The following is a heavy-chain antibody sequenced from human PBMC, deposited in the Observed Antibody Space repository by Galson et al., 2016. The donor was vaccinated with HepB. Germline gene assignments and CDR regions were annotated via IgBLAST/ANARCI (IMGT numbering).Heavy chain of an antibody. D-gene: IGHD6-13*01. CDR1: GRPFSNYY. CDR2: INHSGST. Sequence: ETLSLTCGVYGRPFSNYYWSWIRQSPGKGLEWIGEINHSGSTNNNPSLKSRVSISRDTSKNEFFLKLNLVTAADTAVYYCARGGEDSWYENDAFVIWGQGTVVTVSS. V-gene: IGHV4-34*01. J-gene: IGHJ3*02. CDR3: ARGGEDSWYENDAFVI.